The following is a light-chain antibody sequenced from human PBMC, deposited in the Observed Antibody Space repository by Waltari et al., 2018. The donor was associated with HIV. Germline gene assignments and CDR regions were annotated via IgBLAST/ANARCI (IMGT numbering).Light chain of an antibody. V-gene: IGLV2-23*02. CDR1: SSDVGGYNY. J-gene: IGLJ3*02. Sequence: QSALTQPASVSGSPGQSITISCTGTSSDVGGYNYVSWYPQHPGKAPKLMIYDVSKRPSRVSNRFAGSKSGNTTSLTISGLQAEDEADYYCCSYAGSSTWVFGGGTKLTVL. CDR2: DVS. CDR3: CSYAGSSTWV.